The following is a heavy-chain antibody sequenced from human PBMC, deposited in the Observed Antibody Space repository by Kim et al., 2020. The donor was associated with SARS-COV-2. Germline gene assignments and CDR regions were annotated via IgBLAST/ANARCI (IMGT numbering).Heavy chain of an antibody. CDR1: GYTFTSYY. Sequence: ASVKVSCKASGYTFTSYYMHWVRQAPGQGLEWMGIINPSGGSTSYAQKFQGRVTMTRDTSTSTVYMELSSLRSEDTAVYYCARDEFCSGGSYYSSLSSGEDYGDSLYRGPYYYYGMDVWGQGTTVTVSS. CDR2: INPSGGST. J-gene: IGHJ6*02. D-gene: IGHD2-15*01. CDR3: ARDEFCSGGSYYSSLSSGEDYGDSLYRGPYYYYGMDV. V-gene: IGHV1-46*01.